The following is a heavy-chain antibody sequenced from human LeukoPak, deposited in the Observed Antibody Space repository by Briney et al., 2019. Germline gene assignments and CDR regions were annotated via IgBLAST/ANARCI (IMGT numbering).Heavy chain of an antibody. CDR1: GFTFSSYA. CDR3: ARDRDSSSSFDY. Sequence: PGGSLRLSCTASGFTFSSYAMTWVRQVPGKGLEWVSSISGSGDAIHYADSVKGRFTISRDNAKNSLYLQMNSLRAEDTAVYYCARDRDSSSSFDYWGQGTLVTVSS. J-gene: IGHJ4*02. V-gene: IGHV3-21*04. D-gene: IGHD6-6*01. CDR2: ISGSGDAI.